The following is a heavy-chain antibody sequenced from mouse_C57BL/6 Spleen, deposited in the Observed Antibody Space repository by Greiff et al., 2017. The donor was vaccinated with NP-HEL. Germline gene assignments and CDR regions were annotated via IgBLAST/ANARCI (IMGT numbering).Heavy chain of an antibody. CDR1: GYTFTSYW. V-gene: IGHV1-64*01. Sequence: VQLQQPGAELVKPGASVKLSCKASGYTFTSYWMHWVKQRPGQGLEWIGMIHPNSGSTNYNEKFKSKATLTVDKSSSTAYMQLSSLTSEDSAVYYCARREGITTIFDYWGQGTTLTVSS. D-gene: IGHD1-1*01. J-gene: IGHJ2*01. CDR2: IHPNSGST. CDR3: ARREGITTIFDY.